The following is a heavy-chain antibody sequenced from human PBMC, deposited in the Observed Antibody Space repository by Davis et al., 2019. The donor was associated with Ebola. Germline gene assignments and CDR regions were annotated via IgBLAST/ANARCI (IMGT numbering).Heavy chain of an antibody. CDR2: IRSKATRYAT. CDR1: GFTFSGSA. CDR3: AKPRWPTMIIASWFDP. J-gene: IGHJ5*02. V-gene: IGHV3-73*01. Sequence: PGGSLRLSCAASGFTFSGSAMHWVRQASGNGLEWVARIRSKATRYATAYAASVKGRFTISRDDSKNRAYLQMNSLKTEDTAVYYCAKPRWPTMIIASWFDPWGQGTLVTVSS. D-gene: IGHD3-22*01.